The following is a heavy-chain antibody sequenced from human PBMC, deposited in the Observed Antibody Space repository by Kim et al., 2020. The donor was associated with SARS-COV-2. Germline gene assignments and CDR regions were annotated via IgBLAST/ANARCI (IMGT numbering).Heavy chain of an antibody. CDR2: RGST. Sequence: RGSTNYTPSPKSRVPISVDTSKNQFPLKLSSVTAADTAVYYCARHYWFDPWGQGTLVTVSS. CDR3: ARHYWFDP. V-gene: IGHV4-59*08. J-gene: IGHJ5*02.